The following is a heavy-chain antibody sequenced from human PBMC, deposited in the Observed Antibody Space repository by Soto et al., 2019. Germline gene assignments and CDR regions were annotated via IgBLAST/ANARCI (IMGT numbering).Heavy chain of an antibody. CDR1: GFTFSSYG. D-gene: IGHD3-9*01. Sequence: GGSLRLSCAASGFTFSSYGMHWVRQAPGKGLEWVAVIWYDGSNKYYADSVKGRFTISRDNSKNTLYLQMNSLRAEDTAVYYCARDQGDILTGYMFDYWGQGTLVTVSS. CDR3: ARDQGDILTGYMFDY. CDR2: IWYDGSNK. J-gene: IGHJ4*02. V-gene: IGHV3-33*01.